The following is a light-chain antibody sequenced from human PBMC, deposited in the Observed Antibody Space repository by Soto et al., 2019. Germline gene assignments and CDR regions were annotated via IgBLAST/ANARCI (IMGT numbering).Light chain of an antibody. CDR1: QGVSSH. CDR2: EVS. CDR3: QQVNSYPLT. J-gene: IGKJ4*01. Sequence: IQLTQFPSSLSASVGDRVTITCRASQGVSSHLAWHQQKPGKAPKLLIYEVSTLQSGVSSRFSGSGSGTEFILTISSLEPEDFATYYCQQVNSYPLTFGGGTKVDIK. V-gene: IGKV1-9*01.